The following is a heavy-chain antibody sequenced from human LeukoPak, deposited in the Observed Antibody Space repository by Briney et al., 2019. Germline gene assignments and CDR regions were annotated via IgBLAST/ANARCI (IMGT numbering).Heavy chain of an antibody. Sequence: SETLSLTCAVYGGSFSGYYWSWLRQPPGKGLEWIGEINHSGSTNYNPSLKSRVTISVDTSKNQFSLKLSSVTAADTAVYYCARGAITMVRGVITRILAFDIWGQGTMVTVSS. CDR1: GGSFSGYY. D-gene: IGHD3-10*01. V-gene: IGHV4-34*01. CDR2: INHSGST. CDR3: ARGAITMVRGVITRILAFDI. J-gene: IGHJ3*02.